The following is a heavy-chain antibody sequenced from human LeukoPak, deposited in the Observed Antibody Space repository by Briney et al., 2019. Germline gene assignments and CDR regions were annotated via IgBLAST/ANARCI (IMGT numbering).Heavy chain of an antibody. CDR2: XXXXEXXK. CDR3: AKDRIVISFGDVSKH. D-gene: IGHD3-10*01. CDR1: GFIFSGYG. Sequence: GGSLRLSCAASGFIFSGYGMXXXRQAPGXXXXXXXXXXXXEXXKHXADSVXXXXTIXRXNSKNTLYLQMNNLRVEDTAVYYCAKDRIVISFGDVSKHWGQGTLVTVSS. V-gene: IGHV3-30*18. J-gene: IGHJ1*01.